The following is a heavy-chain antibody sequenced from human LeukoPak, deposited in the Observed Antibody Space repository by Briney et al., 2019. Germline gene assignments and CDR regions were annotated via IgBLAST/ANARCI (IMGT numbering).Heavy chain of an antibody. CDR2: IHYTGST. CDR3: ARGGYYGSGNDFRFDP. CDR1: GGSINSYY. V-gene: IGHV4-59*01. D-gene: IGHD3-10*01. J-gene: IGHJ5*02. Sequence: PSETLSLTCTVSGGSINSYYWSWIRQPPGKGLECIGYIHYTGSTNYNPSLKSRVTISVDTSKNQFSLKLSSVTAADTAIYYCARGGYYGSGNDFRFDPWGQGTLVTVSS.